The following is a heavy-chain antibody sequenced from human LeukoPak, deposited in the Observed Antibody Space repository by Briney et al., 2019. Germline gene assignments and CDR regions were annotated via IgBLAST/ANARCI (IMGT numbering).Heavy chain of an antibody. CDR2: ISGSGGNT. Sequence: GGSLRLSCAASGFTFSSYAMSWVRQAPGKGLEWVSVISGSGGNTYYEDSVKGRFTISRDNSKNTLYLQMNSLRAEDTAVYYCARADRYGTTWYGRVDYWGQGTLVTVSS. V-gene: IGHV3-23*01. CDR3: ARADRYGTTWYGRVDY. D-gene: IGHD6-13*01. J-gene: IGHJ4*02. CDR1: GFTFSSYA.